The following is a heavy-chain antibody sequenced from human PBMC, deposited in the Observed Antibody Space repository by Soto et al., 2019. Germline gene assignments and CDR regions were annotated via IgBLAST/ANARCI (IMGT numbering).Heavy chain of an antibody. Sequence: GWSLRLSCAASGFTVSSYGVHGVRQATGKGLEWVAVIWYDGSNKYYADSVKGRFTISRDNSKNTLYLQMNSLRAEDTALYYCARDRYPELLGSGAMGYRGQGTPVTVS. CDR2: IWYDGSNK. V-gene: IGHV3-33*01. CDR1: GFTVSSYG. CDR3: ARDRYPELLGSGAMGY. D-gene: IGHD1-26*01. J-gene: IGHJ4*02.